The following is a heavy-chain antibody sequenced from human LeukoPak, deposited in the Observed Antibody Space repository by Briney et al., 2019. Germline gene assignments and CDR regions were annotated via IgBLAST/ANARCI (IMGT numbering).Heavy chain of an antibody. Sequence: GGSLRLSCAASGFTFDDYAMHWVRLAPGKGLEWVSLISGDVGTTYYADSVKDRFTISRDNSENSLYLQMNSLRTEDTALYYCAKGESSGWQGEFDYWGQGTLVTVSS. CDR1: GFTFDDYA. V-gene: IGHV3-43*02. D-gene: IGHD6-19*01. J-gene: IGHJ4*02. CDR2: ISGDVGTT. CDR3: AKGESSGWQGEFDY.